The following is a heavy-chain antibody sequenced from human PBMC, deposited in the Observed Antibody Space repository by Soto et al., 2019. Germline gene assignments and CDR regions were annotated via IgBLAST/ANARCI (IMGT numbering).Heavy chain of an antibody. Sequence: QVQLVESGGGVVQPGRSLRLSCAASGFTFSSYGMHWVRQAPGKGLAWLAVISYDGSNKYYADSVKGRFTISRDNSKNTLYLQMNSLRAEDTAVYYCAKPGHIYYDSRGYFDYWGQGTLVTVSS. J-gene: IGHJ4*02. V-gene: IGHV3-30*18. CDR2: ISYDGSNK. D-gene: IGHD3-22*01. CDR1: GFTFSSYG. CDR3: AKPGHIYYDSRGYFDY.